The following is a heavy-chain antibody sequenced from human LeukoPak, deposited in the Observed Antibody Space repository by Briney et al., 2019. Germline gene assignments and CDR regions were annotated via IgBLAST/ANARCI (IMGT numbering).Heavy chain of an antibody. J-gene: IGHJ6*02. CDR2: ISYDGSNK. V-gene: IGHV3-30-3*01. CDR1: GFTFSSYA. Sequence: GSLRLSCAASGFTFSSYAMHWVRQAPGKGLEWVAVISYDGSNKYYADSVKGRFTISRDNSKNTLYLQMNSLSAEDTAVYYCARDRIAAAEYGMDVWGQGTTVTVSS. D-gene: IGHD6-13*01. CDR3: ARDRIAAAEYGMDV.